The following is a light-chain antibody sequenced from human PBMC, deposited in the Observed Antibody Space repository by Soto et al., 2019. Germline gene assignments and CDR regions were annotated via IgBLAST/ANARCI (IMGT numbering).Light chain of an antibody. CDR3: QSYDNSLSGVL. V-gene: IGLV1-40*01. Sequence: QSVLTQPPSLSGAPGQRVTISCTGSSSNIGAGYDVQWYQQLPGTAPKLLMYGHNNRPSGVPDRFSGSKSGTSASLAITGLQAEDEADYYCQSYDNSLSGVLFGGGTKVTVL. CDR2: GHN. J-gene: IGLJ2*01. CDR1: SSNIGAGYD.